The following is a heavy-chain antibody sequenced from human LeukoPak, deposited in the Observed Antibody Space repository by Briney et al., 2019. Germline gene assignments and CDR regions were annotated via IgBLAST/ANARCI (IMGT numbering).Heavy chain of an antibody. D-gene: IGHD3-10*01. V-gene: IGHV3-23*01. CDR3: AKARNYGSGSLPNYFDY. Sequence: GSLRLSCAASGFTFSSYAMSWVRQAPGKGLEWVSAISGSGGSTYYADSVKGRFTISRDNSKNTLYLQMNSLRAEDTAVYYCAKARNYGSGSLPNYFDYWGQGTLVTVSS. CDR1: GFTFSSYA. CDR2: ISGSGGST. J-gene: IGHJ4*02.